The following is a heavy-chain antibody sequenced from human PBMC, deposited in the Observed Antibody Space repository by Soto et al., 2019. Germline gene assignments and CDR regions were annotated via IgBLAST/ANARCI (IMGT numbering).Heavy chain of an antibody. CDR2: IYPGDSDT. CDR1: GYSFTSYW. J-gene: IGHJ4*02. Sequence: GESLKISCKGSGYSFTSYWIGWVRQMPGKGLEWMGIIYPGDSDTRYSPSFQGQVTISADKSISTAYLQWSSLKASDSAMYYCARRARLAYSGGDCYPDCDYWRQGTLVTICS. V-gene: IGHV5-51*01. D-gene: IGHD2-21*02. CDR3: ARRARLAYSGGDCYPDCDY.